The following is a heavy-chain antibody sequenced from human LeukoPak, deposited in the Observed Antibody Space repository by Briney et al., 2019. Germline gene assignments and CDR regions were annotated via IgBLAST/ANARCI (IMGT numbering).Heavy chain of an antibody. Sequence: PGGFLRLSCAASGFTFSSYDMHWVRQGTGKGLEWVSAISSAGDTYYPDSVKGRFTISRESAKNSLYLQMNSLRAGDTAVYYCARGTYDYASGTYYPPDYWGQGTLVTVSS. CDR2: ISSAGDT. CDR1: GFTFSSYD. V-gene: IGHV3-13*01. CDR3: ARGTYDYASGTYYPPDY. D-gene: IGHD3-10*01. J-gene: IGHJ4*02.